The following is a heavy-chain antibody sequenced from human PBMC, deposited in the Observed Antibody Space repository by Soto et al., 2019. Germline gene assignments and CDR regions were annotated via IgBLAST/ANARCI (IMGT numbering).Heavy chain of an antibody. CDR3: ARGGSKYHGSGRGKNWSEP. CDR2: IYYSGST. Sequence: PSETLSLTCTVSGGSISSYYWTWIRQPPGKGLEWIGYIYYSGSTNYNPSLKSRVTISVATSKTQFSLKLSSVTAADTAVYYCARGGSKYHGSGRGKNWSEPWGQGPRVTVAS. J-gene: IGHJ5*02. D-gene: IGHD3-10*01. CDR1: GGSISSYY. V-gene: IGHV4-59*12.